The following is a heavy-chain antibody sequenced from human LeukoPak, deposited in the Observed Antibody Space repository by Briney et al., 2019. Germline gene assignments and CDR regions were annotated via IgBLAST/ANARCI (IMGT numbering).Heavy chain of an antibody. Sequence: GGSLRLSCAASGFTFSSYGMSWVRQAPGKGLEWVSAISGSGGSTCYADSVKGRFTISRDNSKNSFYLQMSSLRAEDTGVFYCARDVAYSAFDYWGQGTLVTVSS. CDR2: ISGSGGST. V-gene: IGHV3-23*01. CDR1: GFTFSSYG. D-gene: IGHD2-21*01. CDR3: ARDVAYSAFDY. J-gene: IGHJ4*02.